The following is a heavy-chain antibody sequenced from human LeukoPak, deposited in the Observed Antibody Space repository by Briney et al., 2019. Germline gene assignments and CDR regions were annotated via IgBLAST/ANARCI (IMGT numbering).Heavy chain of an antibody. CDR2: IKQDGSEK. V-gene: IGHV3-7*01. D-gene: IGHD3-22*01. Sequence: GGSLRLSCAASGFTFSSYWMSWVRQAPGKGLEWVANIKQDGSEKYYVDSVKGRFTISRDNAKNSLYLQMNSLRAEDTAVYYCARDRGRVVVVTTRGYFDYWGQGTLVTVSS. CDR1: GFTFSSYW. J-gene: IGHJ4*02. CDR3: ARDRGRVVVVTTRGYFDY.